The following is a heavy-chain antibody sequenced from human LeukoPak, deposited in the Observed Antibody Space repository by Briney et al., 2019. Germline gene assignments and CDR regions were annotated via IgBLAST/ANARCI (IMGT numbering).Heavy chain of an antibody. Sequence: GGSLRLSCAASGFTFSNYAMSWVRQAPGKGLEWVSGISGRGGGTDYADSVKGRFTVSRDNPMNTLYLQMNSLRAEDTAVYYCVKGSIFGVPNNWFDPWGQGTLVTVSS. V-gene: IGHV3-23*01. CDR3: VKGSIFGVPNNWFDP. CDR1: GFTFSNYA. D-gene: IGHD3-3*01. J-gene: IGHJ5*02. CDR2: ISGRGGGT.